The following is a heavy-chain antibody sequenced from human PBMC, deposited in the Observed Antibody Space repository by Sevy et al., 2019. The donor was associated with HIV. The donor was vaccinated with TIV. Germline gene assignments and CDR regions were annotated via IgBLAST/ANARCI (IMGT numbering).Heavy chain of an antibody. Sequence: ASVKVSCKASGYTFTSYAMHWVRQAPGQRLEWMGWINAGNGNTKYSQKFQGRVTITSDTSASTAYMELSSLRSEDTAVYYCARGSDSIFGVVTEYNWFDPWGQGTLVTVSS. D-gene: IGHD3-3*01. CDR1: GYTFTSYA. CDR3: ARGSDSIFGVVTEYNWFDP. CDR2: INAGNGNT. V-gene: IGHV1-3*01. J-gene: IGHJ5*02.